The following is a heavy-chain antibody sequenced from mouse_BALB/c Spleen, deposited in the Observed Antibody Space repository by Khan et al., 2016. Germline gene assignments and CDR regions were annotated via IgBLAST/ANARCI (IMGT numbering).Heavy chain of an antibody. D-gene: IGHD2-2*01. Sequence: EVQLQESGPGLVKPSQSLSLTCTVTGYSITSDYAWNWIRQFPGNKLEWMGYISYSGSTSYNPSLKSRISITRDTSKNQFFLQLNSVTTEDTATEYCARGYGYRGFAYWGQGTLVTVSA. J-gene: IGHJ3*01. V-gene: IGHV3-2*02. CDR3: ARGYGYRGFAY. CDR2: ISYSGST. CDR1: GYSITSDYA.